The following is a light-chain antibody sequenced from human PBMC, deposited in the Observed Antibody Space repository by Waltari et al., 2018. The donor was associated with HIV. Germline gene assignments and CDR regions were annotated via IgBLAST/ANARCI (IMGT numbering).Light chain of an antibody. CDR1: RTILYNSDNRNY. J-gene: IGKJ4*02. V-gene: IGKV4-1*01. CDR2: WAS. Sequence: DIVMTQSPDSLAVSLGERVIINCKSSRTILYNSDNRNYLAWYQQKPGQAPRILIYWASTRAFGVPERFSGSGSGTDSSLTISSLQDDDVAIYFCQQYYSLPVTFGGGTKVERK. CDR3: QQYYSLPVT.